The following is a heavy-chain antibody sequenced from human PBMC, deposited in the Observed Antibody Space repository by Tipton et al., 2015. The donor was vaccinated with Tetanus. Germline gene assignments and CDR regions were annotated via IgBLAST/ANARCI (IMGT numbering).Heavy chain of an antibody. J-gene: IGHJ5*02. CDR1: GGSISSSSYY. D-gene: IGHD2-21*01. V-gene: IGHV4-39*07. Sequence: TLSLTCTVSGGSISSSSYYWGWIRQPPGKGLEWIGSIYYSGSTNYNPSLKSRVTISVDTSKNQFSLKLSSVTAADTAVYYCARDGGDYLQFPRFDPWGQGTLVTVSS. CDR3: ARDGGDYLQFPRFDP. CDR2: IYYSGST.